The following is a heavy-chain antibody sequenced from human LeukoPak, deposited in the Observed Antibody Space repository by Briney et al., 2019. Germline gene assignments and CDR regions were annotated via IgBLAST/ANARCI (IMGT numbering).Heavy chain of an antibody. CDR3: ARDNGNDRNWFDP. CDR1: GYTFTSYY. CDR2: MTPNSGNT. J-gene: IGHJ5*02. Sequence: ASVKVSCKASGYTFTSYYMHWVRQAPGQGLEWMGWMTPNSGNTGYAQKFQGRVTMTRDTSISTAYMELSSLTSEDTAVYYCARDNGNDRNWFDPWGQGTLVTVSS. V-gene: IGHV1-8*02. D-gene: IGHD2-8*01.